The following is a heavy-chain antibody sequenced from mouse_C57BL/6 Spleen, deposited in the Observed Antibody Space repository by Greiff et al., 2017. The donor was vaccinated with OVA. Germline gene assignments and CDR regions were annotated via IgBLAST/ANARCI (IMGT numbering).Heavy chain of an antibody. J-gene: IGHJ1*03. CDR3: ARGVLTYFDV. V-gene: IGHV3-6*01. CDR1: GYSITSGYY. Sequence: EVQRVESGPGLVKPSQSLSLTCSVTGYSITSGYYWNWIRQFPGNKLEWMGYISYDGSNNYNPSLKNRISITRDTSKNQFFLKLNSVTTEDTATYYCARGVLTYFDVWGTGTTVTVSS. D-gene: IGHD1-1*01. CDR2: ISYDGSN.